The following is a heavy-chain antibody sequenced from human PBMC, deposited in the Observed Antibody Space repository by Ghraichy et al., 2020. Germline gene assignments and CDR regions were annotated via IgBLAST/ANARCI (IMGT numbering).Heavy chain of an antibody. D-gene: IGHD3-10*01. CDR2: ISTTGT. Sequence: GGSLRLSCAASGFTFSTYGMSWVRQAPGKGLEWVSTISTTGTYYTESVEGRFTTSRDNSKNTLYLQMNSLRAEDTAVYYCAKKGVFGSGTYDYWGQGTLVTVSS. V-gene: IGHV3-23*01. CDR1: GFTFSTYG. CDR3: AKKGVFGSGTYDY. J-gene: IGHJ4*02.